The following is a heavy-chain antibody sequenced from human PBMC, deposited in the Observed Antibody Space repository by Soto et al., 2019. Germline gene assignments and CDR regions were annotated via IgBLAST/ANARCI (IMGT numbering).Heavy chain of an antibody. V-gene: IGHV3-7*03. CDR1: GFTLRTYW. Sequence: PGGSLRLSCAAAGFTLRTYWMSWVRQAPGKGLEWVANIKQDGSEKYYVDSVKGRFTISRDNAKNSLDLQINPLRPEDTAVYYCARGGQYHIYWGQGTLVTVSS. CDR2: IKQDGSEK. J-gene: IGHJ4*02. D-gene: IGHD2-2*01. CDR3: ARGGQYHIY.